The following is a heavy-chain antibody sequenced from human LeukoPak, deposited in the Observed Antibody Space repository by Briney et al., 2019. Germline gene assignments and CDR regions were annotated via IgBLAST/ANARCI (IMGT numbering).Heavy chain of an antibody. J-gene: IGHJ5*02. V-gene: IGHV1-2*02. Sequence: ASVQVSCKASGYTFTGYYMHWVRQAPGQGLEWMGWINPNSGGTNYAQKFQGRVTMTRDTSISTAYMELSRLRSDDTAVYYCARDLQLYYYDSSGYTWGQGTLVTVSS. CDR3: ARDLQLYYYDSSGYT. D-gene: IGHD3-22*01. CDR2: INPNSGGT. CDR1: GYTFTGYY.